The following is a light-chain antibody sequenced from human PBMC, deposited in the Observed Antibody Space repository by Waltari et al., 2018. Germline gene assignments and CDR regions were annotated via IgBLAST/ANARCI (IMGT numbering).Light chain of an antibody. CDR1: QSISYW. Sequence: DIQMTQSPSTLSASVGDRVTITCRASQSISYWLAWYQQKPGKVPKVLIYKASSLESGVPSRCSGSGSGTEFTLTISSLQPDDFATYYCQQYNSAFTWTFGQGTKVEIK. V-gene: IGKV1-5*03. CDR2: KAS. CDR3: QQYNSAFTWT. J-gene: IGKJ1*01.